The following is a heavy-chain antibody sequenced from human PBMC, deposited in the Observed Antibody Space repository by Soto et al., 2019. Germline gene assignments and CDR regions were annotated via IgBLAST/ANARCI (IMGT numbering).Heavy chain of an antibody. J-gene: IGHJ6*02. Sequence: GGSLRLSCAASGFTFSSYGMHWVRQAPGKGLEWVAVIWYDGSNKYYADSVKGRFTISRDNSKNTLYLQMNSLRAEDTAVYYCASEYCSGGRCYYYGMDVCGQGTTVTVSS. V-gene: IGHV3-33*01. CDR2: IWYDGSNK. CDR1: GFTFSSYG. CDR3: ASEYCSGGRCYYYGMDV. D-gene: IGHD2-15*01.